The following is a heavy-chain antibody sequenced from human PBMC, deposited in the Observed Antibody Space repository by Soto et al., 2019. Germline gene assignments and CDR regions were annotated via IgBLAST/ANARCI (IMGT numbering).Heavy chain of an antibody. Sequence: ASVKVSCKASGYTFTSYGISWVRQAPGQGLEWMGWISAYNGNTNYAQRLQGRVTMTTDTSTSTAYMELRSLRSDDTAVYYCARYTYYDFGSGYRGYYYYYMDVWGKGTTVTVSS. CDR1: GYTFTSYG. J-gene: IGHJ6*03. V-gene: IGHV1-18*01. D-gene: IGHD3-3*01. CDR2: ISAYNGNT. CDR3: ARYTYYDFGSGYRGYYYYYMDV.